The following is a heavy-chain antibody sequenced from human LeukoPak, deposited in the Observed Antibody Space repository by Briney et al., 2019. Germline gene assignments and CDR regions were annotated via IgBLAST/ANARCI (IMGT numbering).Heavy chain of an antibody. CDR1: GGSISSSSYY. CDR3: ARVLIVGATSPLGYYYYYYMDV. V-gene: IGHV4-39*01. CDR2: IYYSGST. J-gene: IGHJ6*03. D-gene: IGHD1-26*01. Sequence: SETLSLTCTVSGGSISSSSYYWGWIRQPPGKGLEWIGSIYYSGSTYYNPSLKSRVTISVDTSKNQFSLKLSSVTAADTAVYYCARVLIVGATSPLGYYYYYYMDVWGKGTTVTVSS.